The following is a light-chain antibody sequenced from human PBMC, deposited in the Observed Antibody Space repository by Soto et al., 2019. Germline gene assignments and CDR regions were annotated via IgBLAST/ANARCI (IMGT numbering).Light chain of an antibody. Sequence: EIVLTQSPAALSLSPGERATLSCRASQSVLTYLGWYQQKPGQAPRLLIYDASKRAAGIPDRFSGSGSVTAFTITISSLEPEDFAIYYWQQRSNLVSFGQGTRLDIK. CDR1: QSVLTY. CDR3: QQRSNLVS. V-gene: IGKV3-11*01. J-gene: IGKJ5*01. CDR2: DAS.